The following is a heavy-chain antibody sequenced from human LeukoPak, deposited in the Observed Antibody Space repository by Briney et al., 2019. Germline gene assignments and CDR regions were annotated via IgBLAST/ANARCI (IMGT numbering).Heavy chain of an antibody. V-gene: IGHV1-8*01. J-gene: IGHJ4*02. CDR3: AREAYCSGGTCHERFDY. D-gene: IGHD2-15*01. CDR1: GYTFTSYD. Sequence: ASVKVSCKASGYTFTSYDINWVRQATGQGLEWMGWMNPNSGNTGYAQKFQGRVTMTRNTSISTAYMELSSLRSEDTAVYYCAREAYCSGGTCHERFDYWGQRTLVTVSS. CDR2: MNPNSGNT.